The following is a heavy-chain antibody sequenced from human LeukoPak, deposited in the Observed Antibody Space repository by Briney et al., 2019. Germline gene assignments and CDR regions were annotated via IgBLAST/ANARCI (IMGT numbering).Heavy chain of an antibody. CDR1: GFTFSSYA. Sequence: GGSLRLSCAASGFTFSSYAMSWVRQAPGKGLEWVSAISGSGGSTYYADSVKGRFTISRDNSKNTLYLQMNSLRAEDTAVYYCARLGIALSPFEEDAFDIWGQGTMVTVSS. J-gene: IGHJ3*02. D-gene: IGHD3-16*01. CDR3: ARLGIALSPFEEDAFDI. CDR2: ISGSGGST. V-gene: IGHV3-23*01.